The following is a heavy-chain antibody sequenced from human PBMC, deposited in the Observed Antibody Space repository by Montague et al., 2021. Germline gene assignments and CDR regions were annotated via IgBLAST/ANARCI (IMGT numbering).Heavy chain of an antibody. CDR2: IYYSGST. D-gene: IGHD3-9*01. Sequence: SETLSLTCTVSGGSITSYYWTWIRQPPGKGLEWIGRIYYSGSTNYNPSLKSRVTISVDTSKNQFSLKLSSVTAADTAVYYCARTVSEAYDILTGDTVTAFDYWGQGTMVTVSS. J-gene: IGHJ4*02. CDR1: GGSITSYY. CDR3: ARTVSEAYDILTGDTVTAFDY. V-gene: IGHV4-59*01.